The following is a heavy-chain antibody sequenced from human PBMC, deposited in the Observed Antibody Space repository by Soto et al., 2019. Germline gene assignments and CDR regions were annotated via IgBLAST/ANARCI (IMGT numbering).Heavy chain of an antibody. CDR2: INPNNGDT. CDR3: ARGPDTVAFDY. CDR1: GYTFIVYF. V-gene: IGHV1-2*02. D-gene: IGHD2-21*01. Sequence: QVQLVQSGAEVQKPGASVRVSCRASGYTFIVYFLHWFRQAPGAGLEWVGWINPNNGDTRIAQKFRGRVIMTRDTSFSTVYLDLNSLTSDDTAVYYCARGPDTVAFDYWGQGALVTVSS. J-gene: IGHJ4*02.